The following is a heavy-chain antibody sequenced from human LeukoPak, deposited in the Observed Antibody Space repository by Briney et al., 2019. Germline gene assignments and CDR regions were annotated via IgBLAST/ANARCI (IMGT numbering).Heavy chain of an antibody. CDR1: GFTFSSYS. Sequence: GSLRLSCAASGFTFSSYSMNWVRQAPGKGLEWVSSISSSSSYIYYADSVKGRFTISRDNAKNSLYLQMNSLRAEDTAVYYCARDRSSTSSYWFDPWGQGTLVTVSS. V-gene: IGHV3-21*01. J-gene: IGHJ5*02. CDR2: ISSSSSYI. D-gene: IGHD2-2*01. CDR3: ARDRSSTSSYWFDP.